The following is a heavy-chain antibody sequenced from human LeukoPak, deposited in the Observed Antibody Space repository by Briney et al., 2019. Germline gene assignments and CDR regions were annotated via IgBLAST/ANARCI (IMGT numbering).Heavy chain of an antibody. J-gene: IGHJ4*02. Sequence: SETLSLTCTVSGGSISSSSYYWGWIRQPPGKGLEWIGSIYYSGSTYYNPSLKSRVTISVDTSKNQFSLKLSSVTAADTAVYYCARGGYSSGWYPRGQHYFDYWGQGTLVTVSS. V-gene: IGHV4-39*01. CDR3: ARGGYSSGWYPRGQHYFDY. CDR1: GGSISSSSYY. D-gene: IGHD6-19*01. CDR2: IYYSGST.